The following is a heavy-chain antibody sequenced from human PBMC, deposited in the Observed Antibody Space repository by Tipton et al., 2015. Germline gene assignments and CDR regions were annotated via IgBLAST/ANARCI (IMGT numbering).Heavy chain of an antibody. CDR3: ARGYGDLARYFDF. CDR2: ISSSGVST. Sequence: SLRLSCAASGFTFNNYAMGWVRQAPGRGLEWVSAISSSGVSTYYADSVKGRFTISRDNSKSTLHLQMNSLSDEDTAVYYCARGYGDLARYFDFWGQGTLVTVSS. D-gene: IGHD4-17*01. J-gene: IGHJ4*02. CDR1: GFTFNNYA. V-gene: IGHV3-23*01.